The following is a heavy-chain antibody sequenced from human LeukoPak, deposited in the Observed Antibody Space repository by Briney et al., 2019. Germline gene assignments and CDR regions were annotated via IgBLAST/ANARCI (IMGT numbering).Heavy chain of an antibody. Sequence: GGSLRLSCAASGFTFSSHWMHWVRHAPGRGLVWVSAISSRSSYIYYADAAKGRFTISRDNAKNSLYLQMNSLRAEDTAVYYCARDLGSLRSSYWYFDLWGRGTLVTVSS. J-gene: IGHJ2*01. V-gene: IGHV3-21*01. CDR3: ARDLGSLRSSYWYFDL. CDR2: ISSRSSYI. CDR1: GFTFSSHW. D-gene: IGHD5-12*01.